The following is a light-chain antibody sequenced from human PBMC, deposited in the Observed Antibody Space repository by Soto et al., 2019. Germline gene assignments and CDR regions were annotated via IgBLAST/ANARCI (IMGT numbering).Light chain of an antibody. V-gene: IGKV1-5*03. Sequence: DIQMTQSPSTLSASVGDRVTITCRASQSISTWLAWYQQKQGKAPKILIYKASSLESGVPSRFSGSGSGTEFTLTISSLQPYDFATYYCQQYNTYSLTFGQRPKLELK. CDR1: QSISTW. J-gene: IGKJ2*01. CDR2: KAS. CDR3: QQYNTYSLT.